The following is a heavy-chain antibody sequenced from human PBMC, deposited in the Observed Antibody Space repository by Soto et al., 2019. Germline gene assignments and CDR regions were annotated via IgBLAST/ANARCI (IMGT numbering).Heavy chain of an antibody. V-gene: IGHV3-53*02. Sequence: EVQLVETGGGLIQPGGSLRLSCAASGFTVSSNYMSWVRQAPGKGLEWVSVIYSGGSTYYADSVKGRFTISRDNSKNTLYLQMNSLRAEDTAVYYCARGVNGDPHRSSWIYYFDDWGQGTLVTVSS. CDR3: ARGVNGDPHRSSWIYYFDD. CDR2: IYSGGST. CDR1: GFTVSSNY. J-gene: IGHJ4*02. D-gene: IGHD6-13*01.